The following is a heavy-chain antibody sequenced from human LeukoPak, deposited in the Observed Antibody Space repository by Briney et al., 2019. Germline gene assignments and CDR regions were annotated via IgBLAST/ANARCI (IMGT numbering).Heavy chain of an antibody. Sequence: GASVKVSCKASGYTFTSYGISWVRQAPGQGLEWMGWISAYNGNTNYAQKLQGRVTMTTDTSTSTAYMELRSLRSDDTPVYYCARADAPLHYDILTGYYPYYFDYWGQGTLVTVSS. CDR3: ARADAPLHYDILTGYYPYYFDY. CDR2: ISAYNGNT. D-gene: IGHD3-9*01. CDR1: GYTFTSYG. J-gene: IGHJ4*02. V-gene: IGHV1-18*01.